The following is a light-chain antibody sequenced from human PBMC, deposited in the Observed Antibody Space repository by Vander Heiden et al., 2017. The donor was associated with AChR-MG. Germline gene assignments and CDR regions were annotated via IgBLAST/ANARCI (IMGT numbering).Light chain of an antibody. V-gene: IGKV3-11*01. J-gene: IGKJ4*01. Sequence: EIVLTQSPAILSLSPGQRATLSCRASRGVGNYLAWYQQKPGQAPRLLIYDASKRATGIPARFSGSGSETDFTLTISSLQPEDVAVYYCQQHSDWPPLTFGGGTKVEIK. CDR1: RGVGNY. CDR2: DAS. CDR3: QQHSDWPPLT.